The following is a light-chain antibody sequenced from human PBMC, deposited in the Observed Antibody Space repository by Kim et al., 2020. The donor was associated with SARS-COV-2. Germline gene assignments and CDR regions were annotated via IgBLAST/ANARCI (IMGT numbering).Light chain of an antibody. CDR3: QQTYISPFT. CDR2: AAS. Sequence: DIQMTQSPSSLSASVGDRVTITCRTSQNIISHLNWYHQKPGRAPKLLIYAASTLQGGVPSRFSGSGSETDFTLTISSLQPEDFATYFCQQTYISPFTFGPGTKVDIK. V-gene: IGKV1-39*01. J-gene: IGKJ3*01. CDR1: QNIISH.